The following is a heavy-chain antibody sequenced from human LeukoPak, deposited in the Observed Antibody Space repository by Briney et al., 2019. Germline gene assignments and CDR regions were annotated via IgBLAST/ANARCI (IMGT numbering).Heavy chain of an antibody. V-gene: IGHV4-31*03. CDR1: GGSISSGGYY. CDR3: ARGTWLPLYYFDY. D-gene: IGHD3-22*01. CDR2: IYYSGST. Sequence: PSETLSLTCTVSGGSISSGGYYWSWIRQHPGKGLEWIGYIYYSGSTYYNPSLKSRVTISVDTSKNQFSLKLSSVTAADTAVYYCARGTWLPLYYFDYWGQGTLVTVSS. J-gene: IGHJ4*02.